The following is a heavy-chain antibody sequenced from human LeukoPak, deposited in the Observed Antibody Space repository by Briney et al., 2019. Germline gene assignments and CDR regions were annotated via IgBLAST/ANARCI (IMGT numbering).Heavy chain of an antibody. J-gene: IGHJ4*02. D-gene: IGHD6-13*01. V-gene: IGHV3-23*01. Sequence: PGGSLRLSCVGSGFTFSSYAMRWVRQAPRKGLEWVSSFSGSGVTSYYADSVRGRFTISRDNSKNTLYLHMNSLTAEDTAIYYCAKHTGGYCSSPPDFWGQGTLVTVSS. CDR1: GFTFSSYA. CDR2: FSGSGVTS. CDR3: AKHTGGYCSSPPDF.